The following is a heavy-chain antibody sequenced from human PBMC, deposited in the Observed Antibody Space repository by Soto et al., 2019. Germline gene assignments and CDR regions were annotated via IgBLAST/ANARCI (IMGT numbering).Heavy chain of an antibody. D-gene: IGHD4-17*01. J-gene: IGHJ6*02. CDR3: ARDRPTVTTTTGYYGMDV. CDR2: INPNSGGT. CDR1: GYTFTGYY. V-gene: IGHV1-2*04. Sequence: GASVKVSCTASGYTFTGYYMHWVRQAPGQGLEWVGWINPNSGGTNYAQKFQGWVTMTRDTSISTAYMELSRLRSDDTAVYYCARDRPTVTTTTGYYGMDVWGQGTTVTVSS.